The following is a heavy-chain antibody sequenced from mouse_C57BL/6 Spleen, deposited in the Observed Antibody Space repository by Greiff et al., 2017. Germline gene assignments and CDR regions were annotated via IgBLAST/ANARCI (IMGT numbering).Heavy chain of an antibody. CDR3: ARGLLTTDYYAMDY. Sequence: VHVKQSGPELVKPGASVKIPCKASGYTFTDYNMDWVKQSHGKSLEWIGDINPNNGGTIYNQKFKGKATLTVDKSSSTAYMELRSLTSEDTAVYYCARGLLTTDYYAMDYWGQGTSVTVSS. CDR1: GYTFTDYN. CDR2: INPNNGGT. J-gene: IGHJ4*01. D-gene: IGHD1-1*01. V-gene: IGHV1-18*01.